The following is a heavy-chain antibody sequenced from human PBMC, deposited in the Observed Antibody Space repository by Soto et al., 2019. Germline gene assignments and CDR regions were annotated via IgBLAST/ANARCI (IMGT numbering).Heavy chain of an antibody. CDR3: ARRLFGSGWTLDS. V-gene: IGHV4-59*01. CDR2: VYHTGTT. Sequence: QLRESGPGLVKPSETLSLTCDVSGASITTYYWSWLRQAPGKGLEWIGNVYHTGTTDYNSSLKSRVTISVNTYKNQFSWNMNSVTAADTAVYYCARRLFGSGWTLDSWGHGALVTVSS. CDR1: GASITTYY. D-gene: IGHD6-19*01. J-gene: IGHJ5*01.